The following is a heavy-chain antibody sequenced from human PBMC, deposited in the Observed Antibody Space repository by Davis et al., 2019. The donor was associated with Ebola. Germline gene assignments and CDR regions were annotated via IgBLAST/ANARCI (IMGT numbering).Heavy chain of an antibody. CDR3: ARQKWNDDNWFDP. Sequence: GESLKISCKGSGYSFTSYWIGWVRQMPGKGLEWMGIIYPGDSDTSYSPSFQGQVTISADKSISTAYLQWNSLKASDTAMYYCARQKWNDDNWFDPWGQGTLVTVSS. CDR2: IYPGDSDT. D-gene: IGHD1-1*01. J-gene: IGHJ5*02. V-gene: IGHV5-51*01. CDR1: GYSFTSYW.